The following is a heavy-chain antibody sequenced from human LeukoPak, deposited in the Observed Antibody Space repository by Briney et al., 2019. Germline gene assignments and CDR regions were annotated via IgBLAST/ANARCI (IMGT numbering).Heavy chain of an antibody. CDR2: INWSGDST. D-gene: IGHD3-22*01. CDR1: GFTFDDFG. V-gene: IGHV3-20*04. CDR3: AKTLTMILVLRGGFDY. J-gene: IGHJ4*02. Sequence: GGSLRLSCAASGFTFDDFGMSWVRQVPGKGLECVSGINWSGDSTHYADSVKGRFTISRDNAKKSVFLQMNSLRGEDTALYYCAKTLTMILVLRGGFDYWGQGALVTVSS.